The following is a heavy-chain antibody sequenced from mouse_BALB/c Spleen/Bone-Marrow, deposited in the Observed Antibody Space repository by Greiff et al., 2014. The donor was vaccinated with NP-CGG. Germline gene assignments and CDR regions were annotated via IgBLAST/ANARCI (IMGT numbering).Heavy chain of an antibody. J-gene: IGHJ3*01. CDR3: ARQILRGFAY. Sequence: DVMLVESGGGLVKPGGSLKLSCAASGFAFSSYDMSWVRQTPEKRLEWVAYISSGGGSAYYSDTVKGRFTISRDNAKNTLYLQMSSLKSEDAAMYYCARQILRGFAYWGQGTLVIVSA. CDR2: ISSGGGSA. CDR1: GFAFSSYD. D-gene: IGHD1-1*01. V-gene: IGHV5-12-1*01.